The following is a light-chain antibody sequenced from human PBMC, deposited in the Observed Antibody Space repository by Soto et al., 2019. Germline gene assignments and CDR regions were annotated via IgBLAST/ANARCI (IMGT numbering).Light chain of an antibody. CDR1: QSISNH. CDR3: QQSYSRPPT. CDR2: AAS. J-gene: IGKJ1*01. V-gene: IGKV1-39*01. Sequence: DIQMTPSPSSLSASLEDGVIITCRPSQSISNHLNWYQQKPGKAPKPPIFAASSLQSGVPSRFSGSRSGPDFTLTISSLQPEDFATYYCQQSYSRPPTFGQGTKVDI.